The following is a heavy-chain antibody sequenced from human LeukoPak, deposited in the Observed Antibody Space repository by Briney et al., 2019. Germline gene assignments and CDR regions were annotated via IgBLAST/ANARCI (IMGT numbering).Heavy chain of an antibody. D-gene: IGHD6-19*01. CDR1: GFTFSSYG. Sequence: GGSLRLSCAASGFTFSSYGMHWVRQAPGKGLEWVAVISYDGSNKYYADSVKGRFTISRDNSKNTLYLQMNSLRAEDTAVYYCAKDDGSGWVDYWGQGTLVTGSS. V-gene: IGHV3-30*18. J-gene: IGHJ4*02. CDR2: ISYDGSNK. CDR3: AKDDGSGWVDY.